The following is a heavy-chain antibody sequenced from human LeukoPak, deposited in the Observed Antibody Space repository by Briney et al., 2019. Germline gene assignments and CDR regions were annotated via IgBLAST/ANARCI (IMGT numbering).Heavy chain of an antibody. Sequence: GGSLRLSCAASGFTFSSYSMNWVRQAPGKGLEWVPSISSSSSYIYYADSVKGQFTISRDNAKNSLYLQMNSLRAEDTAVYYCARGYLAGYNPYYDSSGYPDYWGQGTLVTVSS. D-gene: IGHD3-22*01. CDR1: GFTFSSYS. CDR2: ISSSSSYI. J-gene: IGHJ4*02. CDR3: ARGYLAGYNPYYDSSGYPDY. V-gene: IGHV3-21*01.